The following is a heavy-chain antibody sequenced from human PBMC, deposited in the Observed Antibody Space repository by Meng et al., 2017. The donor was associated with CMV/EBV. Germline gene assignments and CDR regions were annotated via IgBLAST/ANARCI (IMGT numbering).Heavy chain of an antibody. Sequence: GVLKISCAASGFTFSSYSMNWVRQAPGKGLEWVSSISSSSSYIYYADSVKGRFTISRDNAKNSLYLQMNSLRAEDTAVYYCARRYLRDIVVVTHYYYGMDVWGQGTTVTVSS. V-gene: IGHV3-21*01. D-gene: IGHD2-2*01. CDR1: GFTFSSYS. J-gene: IGHJ6*02. CDR3: ARRYLRDIVVVTHYYYGMDV. CDR2: ISSSSSYI.